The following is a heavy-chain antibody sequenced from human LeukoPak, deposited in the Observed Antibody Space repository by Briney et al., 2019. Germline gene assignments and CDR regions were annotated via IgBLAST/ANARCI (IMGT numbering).Heavy chain of an antibody. J-gene: IGHJ6*03. CDR3: ARASLMGAHYFYYYMDV. V-gene: IGHV3-48*03. Sequence: AGGSLRLSCAASGFTFSDYDLNWVRQAPGKGLEWVSYITTSGSTIYYADSVKGRFTISRDNAKNSLYLQMNSLRAEDTAVYHCARASLMGAHYFYYYMDVWGKGTTVTVSS. CDR1: GFTFSDYD. D-gene: IGHD1-26*01. CDR2: ITTSGSTI.